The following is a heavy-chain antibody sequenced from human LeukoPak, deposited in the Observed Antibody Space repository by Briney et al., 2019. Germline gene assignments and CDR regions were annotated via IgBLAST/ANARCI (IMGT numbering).Heavy chain of an antibody. J-gene: IGHJ5*02. CDR3: ARDSSSSSWYLDWFDP. Sequence: SETLSLTCSVSGGSITSYYWSWIRQPAGKGLEWIGRIYTSGSTNYNPSLKSRVTISVDTSKNQFSLKLSSVTAADTAVYYCARDSSSSSWYLDWFDPWGQGTLVTVSS. D-gene: IGHD6-13*01. CDR1: GGSITSYY. CDR2: IYTSGST. V-gene: IGHV4-4*07.